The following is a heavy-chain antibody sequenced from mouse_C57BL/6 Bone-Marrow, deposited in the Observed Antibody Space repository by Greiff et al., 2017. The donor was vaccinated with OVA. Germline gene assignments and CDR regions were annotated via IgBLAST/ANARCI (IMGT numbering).Heavy chain of an antibody. Sequence: VQLQQPGAELVRPGASVKLSCTASGFNIKDDYMHWVKQRPEQGLEWIGWIDPENGDTEYASKFQGKATITADTSSNTAYLQLSSLTSEDTAVYYCTPTGFFDYWGQGTTLTVSS. CDR3: TPTGFFDY. CDR2: IDPENGDT. V-gene: IGHV14-4*01. CDR1: GFNIKDDY. J-gene: IGHJ2*01. D-gene: IGHD4-1*02.